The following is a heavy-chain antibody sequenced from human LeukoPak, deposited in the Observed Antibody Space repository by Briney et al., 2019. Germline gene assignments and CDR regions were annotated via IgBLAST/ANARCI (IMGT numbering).Heavy chain of an antibody. D-gene: IGHD2-2*01. Sequence: ASVKVSCKASESIFKTYAVHWVRQAPGQGLEWMGWINAGNDDTRSSKRLQGRVSITRDTSANIAYMELNGLRSEDTAVYYCATEGTTVYDAFHFWGQGTMVLVSS. V-gene: IGHV1-3*01. J-gene: IGHJ3*01. CDR1: ESIFKTYA. CDR2: INAGNDDT. CDR3: ATEGTTVYDAFHF.